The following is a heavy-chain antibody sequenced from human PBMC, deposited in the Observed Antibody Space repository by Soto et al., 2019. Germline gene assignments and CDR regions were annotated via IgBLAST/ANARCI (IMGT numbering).Heavy chain of an antibody. Sequence: QVQLVQSGAEVKKPGASVKVSCKASGYTFTSYYMHWVRQAPGQGLEWMGIINPSGGSTSYAQKFKGRVTMTRDTSTSTVYMELSSLRSEDTAVYYCAAIDYDILTGYGMDVWGQGTTVTVSS. D-gene: IGHD3-9*01. V-gene: IGHV1-46*01. CDR2: INPSGGST. CDR1: GYTFTSYY. CDR3: AAIDYDILTGYGMDV. J-gene: IGHJ6*02.